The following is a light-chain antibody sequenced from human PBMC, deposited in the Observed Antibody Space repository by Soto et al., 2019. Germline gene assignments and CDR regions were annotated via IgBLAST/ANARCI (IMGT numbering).Light chain of an antibody. J-gene: IGKJ2*01. CDR1: QSVNSSY. CDR3: QQYGRSPPMYT. Sequence: DIVLTQSPGTLSLSPGERATLSCRASQSVNSSYLAWYQQKPGQAPRLIIYGASSRATGIPDRFSGSGSGTDCTLTISRLEPEDFAVYYCQQYGRSPPMYTFGQGAKLEIK. CDR2: GAS. V-gene: IGKV3-20*01.